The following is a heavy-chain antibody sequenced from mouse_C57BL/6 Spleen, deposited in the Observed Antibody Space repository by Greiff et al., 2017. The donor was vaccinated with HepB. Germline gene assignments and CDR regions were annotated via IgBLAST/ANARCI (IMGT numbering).Heavy chain of an antibody. CDR3: ARWAQGTTVVADWYFDV. J-gene: IGHJ1*03. Sequence: EVQLQQSGPVLVKPGASVKMSCKASGYTFTDYYMNWVKQSHGKSLEWIGVINPYNGGTSYNQKFKGKATLTVDKSSSTAYMELNSLTSEDSAVYYCARWAQGTTVVADWYFDVWGTGTTVTVSS. D-gene: IGHD1-1*01. CDR1: GYTFTDYY. V-gene: IGHV1-19*01. CDR2: INPYNGGT.